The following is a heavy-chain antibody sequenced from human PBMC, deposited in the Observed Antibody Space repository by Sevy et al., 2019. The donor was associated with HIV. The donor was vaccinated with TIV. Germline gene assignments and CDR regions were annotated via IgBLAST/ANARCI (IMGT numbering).Heavy chain of an antibody. CDR3: TRWSGSQSIFDS. CDR2: IKSKALGGKT. Sequence: GGSLRLSCTASGFTFDDYCMSWVRQAPGKGLEWISFIKSKALGGKTGNAASVEGRFTISRDDSKNVAYLQMNNLKTEDTALYYCTRWSGSQSIFDSWGQGTLVTVSS. CDR1: GFTFDDYC. V-gene: IGHV3-49*04. D-gene: IGHD1-26*01. J-gene: IGHJ4*02.